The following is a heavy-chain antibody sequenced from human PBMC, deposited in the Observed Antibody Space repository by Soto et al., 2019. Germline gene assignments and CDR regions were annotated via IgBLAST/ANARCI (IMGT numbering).Heavy chain of an antibody. J-gene: IGHJ6*02. CDR2: ISYDGSNK. V-gene: IGHV3-30-3*01. CDR1: GFTFSSYA. CDR3: ARKEITMIVATPLLGMDV. Sequence: GGSLRLSCAASGFTFSSYAMHWVRQAPGKGLGWVAVISYDGSNKYYADSVKGRFTISRDNSKNTLYLQMNSLRAEDTAVYYCARKEITMIVATPLLGMDVWGQGTTVTVSS. D-gene: IGHD3-22*01.